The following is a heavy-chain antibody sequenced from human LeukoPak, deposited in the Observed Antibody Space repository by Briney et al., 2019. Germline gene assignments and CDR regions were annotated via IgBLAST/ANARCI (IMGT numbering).Heavy chain of an antibody. V-gene: IGHV4-39*01. CDR1: GGSISSSSYY. J-gene: IGHJ5*02. CDR2: IYYSGST. D-gene: IGHD6-19*01. CDR3: ARRAVAGTLSWFDP. Sequence: SETLSLTCTVSGGSISSSSYYWGWIRQPPGKGLEWIGSIYYSGSTYYNPSLKSRVTISVDTSKNQFSLKLSSLTAADTAVYYCARRAVAGTLSWFDPWGQGTLVTVSS.